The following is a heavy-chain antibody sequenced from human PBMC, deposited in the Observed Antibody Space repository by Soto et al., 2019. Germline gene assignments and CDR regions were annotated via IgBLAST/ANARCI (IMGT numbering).Heavy chain of an antibody. D-gene: IGHD4-17*01. Sequence: QVQLVQSGAEVRKPGASVRLSCETSGYNFNQYYIHWVRQAPGQGLEWMGLINLRGGTTEYAHKFRGRVTVTGDTSTSTAYMRLSSIRPDDTAVYFCARGPDDSDVPRWDYLGQGTLVTVSS. V-gene: IGHV1-46*02. J-gene: IGHJ4*02. CDR3: ARGPDDSDVPRWDY. CDR1: GYNFNQYY. CDR2: INLRGGTT.